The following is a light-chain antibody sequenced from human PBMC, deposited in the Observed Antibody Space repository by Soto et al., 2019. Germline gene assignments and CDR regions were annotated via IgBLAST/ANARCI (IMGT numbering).Light chain of an antibody. CDR3: RSYTSNSTLEV. V-gene: IGLV2-14*01. CDR1: ISYVGVYNY. CDR2: EVS. J-gene: IGLJ1*01. Sequence: QSSLTQPASVSGSPGHSITISFTGTISYVGVYNYVSCHQQHPVKAPKLLIYEVSNRPSWVSNLFSGSKSGNTASLTISGLQAEDEADYYCRSYTSNSTLEVFATWTKVPVL.